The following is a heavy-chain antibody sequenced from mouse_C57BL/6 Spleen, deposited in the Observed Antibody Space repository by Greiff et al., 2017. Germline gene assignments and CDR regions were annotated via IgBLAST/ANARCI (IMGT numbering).Heavy chain of an antibody. CDR1: GYNFTEYT. V-gene: IGHV1-62-2*01. Sequence: QVQLKESGAELVKPGASVKLSCTASGYNFTEYTIHWVKQRSGQGLEWIGWFYPGSGSIKYNEKFKDKATLTADKSSSTVYMELSRLTSEDSAVYFCARHGMITTGYYYAMDDWGQGTSVTVSS. D-gene: IGHD2-4*01. J-gene: IGHJ4*01. CDR2: FYPGSGSI. CDR3: ARHGMITTGYYYAMDD.